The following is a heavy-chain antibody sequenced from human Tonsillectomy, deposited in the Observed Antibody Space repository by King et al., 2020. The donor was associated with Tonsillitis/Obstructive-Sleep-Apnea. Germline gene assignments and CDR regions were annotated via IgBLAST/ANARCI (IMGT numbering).Heavy chain of an antibody. V-gene: IGHV3-53*01. D-gene: IGHD1-26*01. Sequence: QLVQSGGGLIQPGGSLRLSCAASGFTVSNNYMSWVRQAPGKGLEWVSVIYSSGYTYYADSVKGRFTISRDSSKNTLYLQMDSLRAKDTALYYCARDTRDFGSLYYFDHWGQGTLVTVSS. J-gene: IGHJ4*02. CDR2: IYSSGYT. CDR3: ARDTRDFGSLYYFDH. CDR1: GFTVSNNY.